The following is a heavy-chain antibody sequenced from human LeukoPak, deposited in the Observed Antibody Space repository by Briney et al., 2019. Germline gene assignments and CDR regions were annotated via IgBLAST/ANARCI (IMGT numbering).Heavy chain of an antibody. Sequence: SETLSLTCTVSGGSISSYHWSWIRQPPGKGLEWLGNIYYSGITNYNPSLKSRVTISLDTSKNQFSLKLSSVTAADTAVYYCARGDSGSYRRSFAYRGQGTLVTVSS. CDR2: IYYSGIT. J-gene: IGHJ4*02. CDR1: GGSISSYH. V-gene: IGHV4-59*01. CDR3: ARGDSGSYRRSFAY. D-gene: IGHD1-26*01.